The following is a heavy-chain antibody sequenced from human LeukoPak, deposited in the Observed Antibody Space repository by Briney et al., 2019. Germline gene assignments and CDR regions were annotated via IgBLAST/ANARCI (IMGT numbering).Heavy chain of an antibody. CDR3: ARDISYYYDSSGYYFDY. J-gene: IGHJ4*02. CDR2: ISAYNGNT. V-gene: IGHV1-18*01. CDR1: GYTFTSYG. Sequence: ASVKVSCKASGYTFTSYGISWVRQAPGQGLEWMGWISAYNGNTNYAQKLQGRVTMTTDTSTSTAYMELRSLRSDDTAVYYCARDISYYYDSSGYYFDYWGQGTLDRVSS. D-gene: IGHD3-22*01.